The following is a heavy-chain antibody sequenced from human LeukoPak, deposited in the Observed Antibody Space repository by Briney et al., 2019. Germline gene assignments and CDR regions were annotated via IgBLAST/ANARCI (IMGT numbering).Heavy chain of an antibody. CDR1: GVSISSSNSY. J-gene: IGHJ4*02. V-gene: IGHV4-39*07. CDR2: IYHSGST. CDR3: ARVGARGGAVAGSFN. Sequence: SETLSLTCTVSGVSISSSNSYWGWIRQPPGKGLEWIGSIYHSGSTYYNPSLKSRVTISVDTSKNQFSLKLSSVTAADTAVYYCARVGARGGAVAGSFNWGQGTLVTVSS. D-gene: IGHD6-19*01.